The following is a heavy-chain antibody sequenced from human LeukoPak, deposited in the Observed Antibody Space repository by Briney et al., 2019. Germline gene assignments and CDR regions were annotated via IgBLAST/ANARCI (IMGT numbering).Heavy chain of an antibody. J-gene: IGHJ4*02. D-gene: IGHD2-2*01. Sequence: GGSLRLSCAASGFTFSSYWMFWVRQAPGKGLLWVSRIIGDGSSTSYAESVKGRFTISRDNSKNTLYLQMNSLRAEDTAVYYCAKGLRSSTSCYDYWGQGTLVTVSS. CDR1: GFTFSSYW. CDR3: AKGLRSSTSCYDY. CDR2: IIGDGSST. V-gene: IGHV3-74*01.